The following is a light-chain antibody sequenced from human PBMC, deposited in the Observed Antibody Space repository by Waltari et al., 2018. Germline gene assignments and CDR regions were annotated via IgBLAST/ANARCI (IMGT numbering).Light chain of an antibody. CDR3: ATWDNSLTEVV. CDR2: DNA. CDR1: SSNIGTYF. J-gene: IGLJ2*01. V-gene: IGLV1-51*01. Sequence: QSVLTQPPSVSAAPGQKVTISCSGSSSNIGTYFVSWYHQLPGAAPKLLLHDNAKLPAGMPDRFSASMSGTSATLGITGLQTGDEADYYCATWDNSLTEVVFGGGTKLTVL.